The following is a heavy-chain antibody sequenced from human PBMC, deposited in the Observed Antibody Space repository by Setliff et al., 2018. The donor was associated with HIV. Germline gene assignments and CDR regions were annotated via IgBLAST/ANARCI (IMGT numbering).Heavy chain of an antibody. CDR1: GGSISSSSYY. D-gene: IGHD2-8*01. V-gene: IGHV4-39*02. CDR3: ARPTTGVGGGAAFDI. J-gene: IGHJ3*02. CDR2: IYYSGRT. Sequence: SETLSLTCTVSGGSISSSSYYWGWIRQPPGKGLEWIGSIYYSGRTYYNPSLKSRVTISVDTSKNHFSLKLNSVTAADTAVYFCARPTTGVGGGAAFDIWGQGTMVTAS.